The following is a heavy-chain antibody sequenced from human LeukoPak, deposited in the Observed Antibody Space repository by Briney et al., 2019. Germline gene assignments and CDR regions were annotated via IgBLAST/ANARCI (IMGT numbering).Heavy chain of an antibody. CDR3: ARHGGGTDDY. V-gene: IGHV5-51*01. CDR2: IYPGDSDT. D-gene: IGHD1-7*01. CDR1: GYIFTNYW. Sequence: PGESLTLSCKGSGYIFTNYWIGWVRQMPGKGLEWMGIIYPGDSDTRYSPSFQGQVTISVDNSISTAFLQWTSLKASDTAMYYCARHGGGTDDYWGQGTLVTVSS. J-gene: IGHJ4*02.